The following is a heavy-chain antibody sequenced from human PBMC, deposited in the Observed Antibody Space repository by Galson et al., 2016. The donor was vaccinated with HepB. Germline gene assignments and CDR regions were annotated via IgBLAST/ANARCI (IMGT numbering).Heavy chain of an antibody. CDR3: LIPLTALHQVDF. CDR2: IDPSDSSI. CDR1: W. V-gene: IGHV5-10-1*01. J-gene: IGHJ4*02. Sequence: WWSWVRQSPEKGLEWMGSIDPSDSSINYNPSFQGPVTISSDKSVTTVYLQWHSLAASDTAMYYCLIPLTALHQVDFWGQGTLVTVSS. D-gene: IGHD3-16*01.